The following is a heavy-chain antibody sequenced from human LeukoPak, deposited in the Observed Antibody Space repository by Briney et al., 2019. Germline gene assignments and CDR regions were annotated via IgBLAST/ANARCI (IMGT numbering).Heavy chain of an antibody. CDR1: GFTFRGYA. V-gene: IGHV3-15*01. Sequence: PGGSLRLSCAASGFTFRGYAMIWVRQAPGKGLEWVGRIKSKTDGGTTDYAAPVKGRFTISRDDSKNTLYLQMNSLRAEDTAVYYCAKVPGLGYSSGWYWDYWGQGTLVTVSS. CDR2: IKSKTDGGTT. D-gene: IGHD6-19*01. J-gene: IGHJ4*02. CDR3: AKVPGLGYSSGWYWDY.